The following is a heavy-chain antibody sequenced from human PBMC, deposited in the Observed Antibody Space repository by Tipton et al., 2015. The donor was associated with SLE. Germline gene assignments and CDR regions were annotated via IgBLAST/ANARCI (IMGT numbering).Heavy chain of an antibody. CDR1: GGSMSGYY. J-gene: IGHJ6*03. V-gene: IGHV4-59*13. Sequence: LRLSCTVSGGSMSGYYWSWVRQPPGKGLEWVGYSYYSGGTSYNPSPRSRVTISVDTSRNQFSLKVTSVTAADTAVYYCARVPSPGSFYYYYVDVWGKGATVTVSS. CDR2: SYYSGGT. CDR3: ARVPSPGSFYYYYVDV. D-gene: IGHD6-13*01.